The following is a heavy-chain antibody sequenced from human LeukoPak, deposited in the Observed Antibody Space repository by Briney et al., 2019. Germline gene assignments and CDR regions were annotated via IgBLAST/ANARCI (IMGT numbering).Heavy chain of an antibody. V-gene: IGHV4-59*01. CDR2: IYYSGST. Sequence: SETLSLTCTVSGGSISSYYWSWIRQPPGKGLKWIGYIYYSGSTTYNPSLKSRVTISLDTSKNQFSLKLTSVTAADTAVYYCARGKGDAAGTAFDIWGQGTMVTVSS. CDR3: ARGKGDAAGTAFDI. J-gene: IGHJ3*02. CDR1: GGSISSYY. D-gene: IGHD2-15*01.